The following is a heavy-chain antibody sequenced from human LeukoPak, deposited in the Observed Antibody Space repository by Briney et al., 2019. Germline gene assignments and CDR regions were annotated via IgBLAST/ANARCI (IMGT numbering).Heavy chain of an antibody. Sequence: GGSLRLSCAASGFTVSSYGLTWVRQAPGKGLEWVSAFSATDGSAQYAESVRGRFTISRDNSKNSLYLQMNSLRDEDTAVYFCAKARIAAAGTGAFDVWGQGTMVTVSS. D-gene: IGHD6-13*01. CDR2: FSATDGSA. CDR3: AKARIAAAGTGAFDV. J-gene: IGHJ3*01. CDR1: GFTVSSYG. V-gene: IGHV3-23*01.